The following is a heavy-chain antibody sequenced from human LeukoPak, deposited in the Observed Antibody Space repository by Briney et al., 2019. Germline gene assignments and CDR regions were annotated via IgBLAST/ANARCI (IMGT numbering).Heavy chain of an antibody. D-gene: IGHD3-3*01. CDR2: INPNSGGT. V-gene: IGHV1-2*02. CDR3: ARDRDDFWSGYYHY. J-gene: IGHJ4*02. Sequence: ASVKVSCKASGYTFTGYYMHWVRQAPGQGLEWMGWINPNSGGTNYAQKFQGRVTMTGDTSISTAYMELSRLRSDDTAVYYCARDRDDFWSGYYHYWGQGTLVTVSS. CDR1: GYTFTGYY.